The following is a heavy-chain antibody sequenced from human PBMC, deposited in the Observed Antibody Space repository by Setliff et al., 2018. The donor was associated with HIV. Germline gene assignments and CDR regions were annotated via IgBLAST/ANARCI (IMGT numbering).Heavy chain of an antibody. D-gene: IGHD6-19*01. V-gene: IGHV1-69*13. CDR1: GGPFRSYG. J-gene: IGHJ4*02. Sequence: SVKVSFPSSGGPFRSYGFTWVRQAPGQELEWMGGIIPLPRTTIYAQKLQGRVTITADESTSTVYMDLRSLRSEDAAVYDCASPRPYSSGFYDSWGQGTRVTAPQ. CDR3: ASPRPYSSGFYDS. CDR2: IIPLPRTT.